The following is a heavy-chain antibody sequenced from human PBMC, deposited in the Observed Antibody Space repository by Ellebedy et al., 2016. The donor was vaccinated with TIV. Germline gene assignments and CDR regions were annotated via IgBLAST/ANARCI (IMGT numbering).Heavy chain of an antibody. CDR1: GFSFREYY. V-gene: IGHV3-11*01. Sequence: GGSLRLSCAASGFSFREYYMSWIRQAPGKGLECVAYINHDGAIKYYADAVRGRFTVSRDNAENSLHLQMTSLSAEDTAVYYCARNRNDFDAKGYCNYWGPGAQVTVSS. J-gene: IGHJ4*02. CDR2: INHDGAIK. D-gene: IGHD2-15*01. CDR3: ARNRNDFDAKGYCNY.